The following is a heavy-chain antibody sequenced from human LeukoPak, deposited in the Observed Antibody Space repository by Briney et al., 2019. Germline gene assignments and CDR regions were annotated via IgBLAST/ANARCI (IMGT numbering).Heavy chain of an antibody. V-gene: IGHV4-30-2*01. J-gene: IGHJ6*02. D-gene: IGHD3-10*01. CDR1: GGSISSGGYS. CDR2: IHQSGGT. CDR3: ATITMVRGLRMDV. Sequence: SETLSLTCAVSGGSISSGGYSRSWIRQPPGKGLEWIGYIHQSGGTYYNPSLKSRVTISVDTSKNQFSLKLSSVTAADTAVYYCATITMVRGLRMDVWGQGTTVTVSS.